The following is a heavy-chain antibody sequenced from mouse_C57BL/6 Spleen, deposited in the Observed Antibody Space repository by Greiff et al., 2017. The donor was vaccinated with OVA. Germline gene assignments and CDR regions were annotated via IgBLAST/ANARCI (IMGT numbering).Heavy chain of an antibody. D-gene: IGHD3-3*01. Sequence: EVKLMESGPELVKPGASVKMSCKASGYTFTDYNMHWVKQSHGKSLEWIGYINPNNGGTSYNQKFKGKATLTVNKSSSTAYMELRSLTSEDSAVYYCAPGGSLGNYYAMDYWGQGTSVTVSS. J-gene: IGHJ4*01. CDR2: INPNNGGT. V-gene: IGHV1-22*01. CDR1: GYTFTDYN. CDR3: APGGSLGNYYAMDY.